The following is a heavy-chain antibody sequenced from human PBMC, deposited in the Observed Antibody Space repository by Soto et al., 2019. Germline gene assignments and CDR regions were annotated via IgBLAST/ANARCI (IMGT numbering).Heavy chain of an antibody. CDR1: GDSVSNDY. CDR2: ISPFGGAT. Sequence: ASVKVSCKASGDSVSNDYLHWVRQAPGQGFEWLGLISPFGGATAYAQRFKGRVTVTMDKSSTTFYLELSSLRSDDTAVYFCAKGRGGKTVANFGMDVWGQGVTVTVSS. J-gene: IGHJ6*02. D-gene: IGHD3-16*01. CDR3: AKGRGGKTVANFGMDV. V-gene: IGHV1-46*01.